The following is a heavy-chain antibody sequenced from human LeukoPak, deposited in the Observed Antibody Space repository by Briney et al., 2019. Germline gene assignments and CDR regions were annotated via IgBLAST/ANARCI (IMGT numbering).Heavy chain of an antibody. CDR3: ASALYYYYMDV. CDR2: IYYSGST. J-gene: IGHJ6*03. V-gene: IGHV4-31*03. Sequence: SGTLPLTCTVSGASISSGGHYWSWIRQHPGKGLEWIGYIYYSGSTYYNPSLKSRVTISLDTSKNHFSLKLSSVTAADTAVYCCASALYYYYMDVWGKGTTVTVSS. CDR1: GASISSGGHY.